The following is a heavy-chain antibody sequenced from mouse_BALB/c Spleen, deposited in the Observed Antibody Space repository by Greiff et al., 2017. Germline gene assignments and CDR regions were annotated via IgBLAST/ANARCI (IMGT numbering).Heavy chain of an antibody. D-gene: IGHD1-1*02. J-gene: IGHJ2*01. V-gene: IGHV1-55*01. CDR1: GYNFTSYW. CDR3: ARGGYYFDY. Sequence: QVQLQQSGAELVRPGTSVKISCKASGYNFTSYWINWVKLRPGQGLEWIGDIYPGSGSTNYNEKFKSKATLTVDTSSSTAYMQLSSLASEDSALYYCARGGYYFDYWGQGTTLTVSS. CDR2: IYPGSGST.